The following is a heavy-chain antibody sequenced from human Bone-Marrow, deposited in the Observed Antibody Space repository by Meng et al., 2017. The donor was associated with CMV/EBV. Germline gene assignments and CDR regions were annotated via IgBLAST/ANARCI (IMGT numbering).Heavy chain of an antibody. V-gene: IGHV3-66*02. J-gene: IGHJ5*02. CDR3: ARGWLADP. Sequence: GGSLRLSCAASGFTVTSNYMSWVRQAPGKGLEWVSVVHSGGNTNYADSVKGRFTISRDTSKNTLYLQMNSLRVEDTGVYYCARGWLADPWGQGTLDTVSS. CDR1: GFTVTSNY. CDR2: VHSGGNT. D-gene: IGHD5-24*01.